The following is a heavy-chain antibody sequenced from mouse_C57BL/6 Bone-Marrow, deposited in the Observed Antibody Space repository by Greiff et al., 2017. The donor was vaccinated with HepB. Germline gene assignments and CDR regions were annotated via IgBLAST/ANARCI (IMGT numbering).Heavy chain of an antibody. CDR3: ARSGSSSYWYFDV. Sequence: QVQLKQPGAELVKPGASVKLSCKASGYTFTSYWMHWVKQRPGRGLEWIGRIEPNSGGTKYNEKFKSKATLTVDKTSSTAYMQLSSLTSEDSAVYYCARSGSSSYWYFDVWGTGTTVTVSS. V-gene: IGHV1-72*01. D-gene: IGHD1-1*01. J-gene: IGHJ1*03. CDR1: GYTFTSYW. CDR2: IEPNSGGT.